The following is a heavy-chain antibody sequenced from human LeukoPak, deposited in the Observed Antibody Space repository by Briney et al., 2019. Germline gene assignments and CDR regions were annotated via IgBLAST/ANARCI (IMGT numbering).Heavy chain of an antibody. V-gene: IGHV1-2*02. CDR2: INLNSGAT. CDR3: ARDRYSSSWCGLDY. Sequence: ASLNVSCKASGYTFTGYYMHWVRQSPGHGPKCLGGINLNSGATNYALKFHGRVTMTRDTSISTVYMELSRLRSDDTALYYCARDRYSSSWCGLDYWGQGTLVTVSS. D-gene: IGHD6-13*01. CDR1: GYTFTGYY. J-gene: IGHJ4*02.